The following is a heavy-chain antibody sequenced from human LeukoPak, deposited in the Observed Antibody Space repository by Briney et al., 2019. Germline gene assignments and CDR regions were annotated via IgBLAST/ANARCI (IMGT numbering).Heavy chain of an antibody. CDR3: ARVRPYKPRIAVAGTVCAFDI. V-gene: IGHV1-18*01. CDR1: GYTFTSYG. J-gene: IGHJ3*02. D-gene: IGHD6-19*01. CDR2: ISAYNGNT. Sequence: GASVKVSCKASGYTFTSYGISWVRQAPGQGLEWMGWISAYNGNTNYAQKLQGRVTMTTDTSTSTAYMELRSLRSDDTAVYYCARVRPYKPRIAVAGTVCAFDIWGQGTMVTVSS.